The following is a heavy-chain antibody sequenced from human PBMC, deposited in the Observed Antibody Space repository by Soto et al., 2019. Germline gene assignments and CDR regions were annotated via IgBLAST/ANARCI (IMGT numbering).Heavy chain of an antibody. CDR1: GFTFSSYA. D-gene: IGHD4-17*01. CDR3: ARDSLCDYCSNYYGMDV. Sequence: GGSLRLSCAASGFTFSSYAMHWVRQAPGKGLEWVAVISYDGSNKYYADSVKGRFTISRDNSKNTLYLQMNSLRAEDTAVYYCARDSLCDYCSNYYGMDVWGQGTTVTVSS. V-gene: IGHV3-30-3*01. J-gene: IGHJ6*02. CDR2: ISYDGSNK.